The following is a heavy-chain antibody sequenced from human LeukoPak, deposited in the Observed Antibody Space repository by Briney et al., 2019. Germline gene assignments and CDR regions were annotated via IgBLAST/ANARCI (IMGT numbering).Heavy chain of an antibody. Sequence: PGRSLRLSCAASGYTLSSYTMDWVRQAPGKGLEWVARISYAGSNNYYADSVKGRFTISSDNPKNTLYLQMDSLRAEDTAVYYCARAAHTTYVLGRYYYYAMDVWGQGTTVTVSS. CDR1: GYTLSSYT. D-gene: IGHD3-10*01. V-gene: IGHV3-30-3*01. CDR2: ISYAGSNN. J-gene: IGHJ6*02. CDR3: ARAAHTTYVLGRYYYYAMDV.